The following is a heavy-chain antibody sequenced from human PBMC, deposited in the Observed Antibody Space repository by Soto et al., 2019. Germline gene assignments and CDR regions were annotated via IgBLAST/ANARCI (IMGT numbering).Heavy chain of an antibody. J-gene: IGHJ4*02. CDR2: IKQDGSEQ. Sequence: DVQLLESGGGLVQPGGSLRLSCAVSGFKLRTYWMSWVRQPPGKGLEWVANIKQDGSEQKYVDSVKGRFTISRDNAKNSLYLQMNSLRAEDTAVYYCARDPYYGSGSSSGHWGQGTLVTVSS. CDR1: GFKLRTYW. CDR3: ARDPYYGSGSSSGH. D-gene: IGHD3-10*01. V-gene: IGHV3-7*01.